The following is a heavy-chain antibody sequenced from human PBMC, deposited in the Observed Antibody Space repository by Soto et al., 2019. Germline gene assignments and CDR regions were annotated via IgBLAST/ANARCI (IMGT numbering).Heavy chain of an antibody. CDR2: IIPIFGTA. V-gene: IGHV1-69*06. D-gene: IGHD2-15*01. CDR3: ARQYCSGGSCYLSASPHWCDP. Sequence: GASVKVSCKASVGTFSSYAISWVRQAPGQGLEWMGGIIPIFGTANYAQKFQGRVTITADKSTSTAYMELSSLRSEDTAVYYCARQYCSGGSCYLSASPHWCDPWGQGTLVTVSS. CDR1: VGTFSSYA. J-gene: IGHJ5*02.